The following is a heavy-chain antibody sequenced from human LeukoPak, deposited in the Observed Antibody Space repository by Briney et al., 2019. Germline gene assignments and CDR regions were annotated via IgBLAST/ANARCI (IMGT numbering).Heavy chain of an antibody. CDR3: ARVYASGSYYRGMGV. Sequence: PGGSLRLSCAASGFTFSSYTMNWVRQAPGKGLEWVSSISSSSTYIYHAESMKGRFTISRDNAKNSSYLQMNSLRAEDTAVYYCARVYASGSYYRGMGVWGQGTTVTVSS. D-gene: IGHD3-10*01. V-gene: IGHV3-21*06. J-gene: IGHJ6*02. CDR2: ISSSSTYI. CDR1: GFTFSSYT.